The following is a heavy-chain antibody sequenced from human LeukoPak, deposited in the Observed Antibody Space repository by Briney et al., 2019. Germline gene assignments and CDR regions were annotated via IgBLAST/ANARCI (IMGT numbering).Heavy chain of an antibody. CDR3: AREGSLYYFDC. J-gene: IGHJ4*02. D-gene: IGHD6-13*01. Sequence: GRSLRLSCAASGFTFSGYDMHWVRQAPGKGLEWVAVISFVGSNKYYAESGKGRFTISRDNSKNTLYLQMNSLRAEDTAVYYCAREGSLYYFDCWGQGTLVAVSS. V-gene: IGHV3-30-3*01. CDR1: GFTFSGYD. CDR2: ISFVGSNK.